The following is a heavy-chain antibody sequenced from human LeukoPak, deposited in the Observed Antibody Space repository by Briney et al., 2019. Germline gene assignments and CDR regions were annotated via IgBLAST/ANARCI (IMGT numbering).Heavy chain of an antibody. CDR1: GFTFSSYG. CDR3: ARDSHYVYFDY. V-gene: IGHV3-33*01. Sequence: PGRSLRLSCAASGFTFSSYGMHWVRQAPGKGLEGVAVIWYDGSNKYYADSVKGQFTISRDNSKNTLYLQMNSLRAEDTAVYYCARDSHYVYFDYWGQGTLVTVSS. D-gene: IGHD3-10*02. J-gene: IGHJ4*02. CDR2: IWYDGSNK.